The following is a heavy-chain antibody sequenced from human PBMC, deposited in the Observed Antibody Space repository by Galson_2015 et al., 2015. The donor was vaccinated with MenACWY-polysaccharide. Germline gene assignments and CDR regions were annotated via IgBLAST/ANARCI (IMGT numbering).Heavy chain of an antibody. CDR2: SYKSGST. V-gene: IGHV4-59*12. Sequence: ETLSLTCPVSGGSISTYYWSWIRQPPGEGLEWIGCSYKSGSTHYNPSLKSRVTVSVDTSKNQFSLRLSSVTAADTAVYYWAATRQWLAFDYWGQGFLVTVSS. CDR1: GGSISTYY. D-gene: IGHD6-19*01. J-gene: IGHJ4*02. CDR3: AATRQWLAFDY.